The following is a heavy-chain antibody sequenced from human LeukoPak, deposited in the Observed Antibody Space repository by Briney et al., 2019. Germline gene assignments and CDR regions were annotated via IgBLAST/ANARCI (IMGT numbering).Heavy chain of an antibody. CDR3: AKDLASVVPAARFDY. D-gene: IGHD2-2*01. CDR1: GLTFSSYA. V-gene: IGHV3-23*01. CDR2: ISGSGGST. Sequence: GGSLRLSCAASGLTFSSYAMSWVRQAPGKGLEWVSAISGSGGSTYYADSVKGRFTISRDNSKNTLYLQMNSLRAEDTAVYYCAKDLASVVPAARFDYWGQGTLVTVSS. J-gene: IGHJ4*02.